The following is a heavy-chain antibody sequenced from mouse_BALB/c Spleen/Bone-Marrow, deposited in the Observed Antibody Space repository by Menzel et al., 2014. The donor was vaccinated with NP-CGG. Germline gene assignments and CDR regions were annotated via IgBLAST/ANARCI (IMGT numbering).Heavy chain of an antibody. J-gene: IGHJ1*01. CDR3: ARGGGSSGYFDV. CDR2: IYPGDGST. V-gene: IGHV1S33*01. D-gene: IGHD2-3*01. CDR1: GYTFTNYD. Sequence: LQQSGPELVKPGALVKISCKASGYTFTNYDINWVKQRPGQGLEWIGWIYPGDGSTKYSERFKGKATLTADKSSSAAYMRLSGVSSENSAVYFCARGGGSSGYFDVWGAGTTLTVSS.